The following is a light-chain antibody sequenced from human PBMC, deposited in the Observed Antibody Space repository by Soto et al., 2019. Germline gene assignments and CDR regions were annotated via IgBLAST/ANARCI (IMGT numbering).Light chain of an antibody. CDR2: ENN. Sequence: QSVLTQPPSVAAAPRQRVTLSGSGSSSNIGNNDVSWYQQLPGTAPNLLIYENNKRPSGIPDRFSGSKSGTSATLGITGLQTGDEAEYYCGTWDSSLSAGVFGGGAKVIVL. J-gene: IGLJ2*01. V-gene: IGLV1-51*02. CDR1: SSNIGNND. CDR3: GTWDSSLSAGV.